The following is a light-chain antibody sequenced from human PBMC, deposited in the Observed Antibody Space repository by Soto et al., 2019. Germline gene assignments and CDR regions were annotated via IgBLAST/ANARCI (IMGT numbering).Light chain of an antibody. V-gene: IGKV1-39*01. Sequence: DIRMTPSPSSLSASVRGRVTVTCRASQSISSYLNWYQQKPGKAPKLLIYAASSLHSGVPSRFSGSGSGTDFTLTISSLQPEDFATYYCQQSYSISWTFGQGTKVDIK. J-gene: IGKJ1*01. CDR1: QSISSY. CDR2: AAS. CDR3: QQSYSISWT.